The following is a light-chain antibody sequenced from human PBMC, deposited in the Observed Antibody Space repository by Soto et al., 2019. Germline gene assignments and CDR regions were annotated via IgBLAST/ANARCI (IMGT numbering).Light chain of an antibody. Sequence: QSALTQPASVSGSPGQSITISCTGTSSDVGGYDFVSWYQQLPGKAPKLIIYDVSNRPSGVSNRFSGSKSCNTASLTISGLQAEDEADYYCTSYTRSDIGVFGGGTKLTVL. V-gene: IGLV2-14*01. CDR2: DVS. J-gene: IGLJ3*02. CDR3: TSYTRSDIGV. CDR1: SSDVGGYDF.